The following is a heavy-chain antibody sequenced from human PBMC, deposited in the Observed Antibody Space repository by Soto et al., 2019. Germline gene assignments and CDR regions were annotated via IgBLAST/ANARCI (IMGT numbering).Heavy chain of an antibody. Sequence: SETLSLTCAVYGGSFSGYYWSWIRQPPGKGLEWIGEINHSGSTNYNPSLKSRVTISVDTSKNQFSLKLSSVTAADTAVYYCARGRSGDSSSDYWGQGTLVTVS. CDR1: GGSFSGYY. J-gene: IGHJ4*02. CDR2: INHSGST. V-gene: IGHV4-34*01. D-gene: IGHD6-6*01. CDR3: ARGRSGDSSSDY.